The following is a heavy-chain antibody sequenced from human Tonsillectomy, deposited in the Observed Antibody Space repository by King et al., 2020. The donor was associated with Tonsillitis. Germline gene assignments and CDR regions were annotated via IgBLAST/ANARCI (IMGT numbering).Heavy chain of an antibody. CDR2: ISSDGSNK. V-gene: IGHV3-30*18. CDR1: AFTFSSYG. CDR3: AKGSMIVG. J-gene: IGHJ4*02. Sequence: VQLVESGGGVVQPGRSLRLSCAASAFTFSSYGMHWVRQGPGKGLEWVAVISSDGSNKHYADSVKGRFTISRDNSKNMLYLQMNSLRAEDTAVYYCAKGSMIVGWGQGTLVSVSS. D-gene: IGHD3-22*01.